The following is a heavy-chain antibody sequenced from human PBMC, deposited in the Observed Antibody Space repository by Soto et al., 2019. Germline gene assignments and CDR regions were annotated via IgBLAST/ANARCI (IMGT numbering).Heavy chain of an antibody. V-gene: IGHV3-21*01. J-gene: IGHJ4*02. Sequence: GGSLRLSCAGSGFTFRSYSMNWVLQAPGKGLEWVSSISSSSSYIYYADSVKGRFTISRDNAKNSLYLQMNSLRAEDTAVYYCARDLSARGFYGDFDYWRQGTLVTVSS. D-gene: IGHD4-17*01. CDR2: ISSSSSYI. CDR3: ARDLSARGFYGDFDY. CDR1: GFTFRSYS.